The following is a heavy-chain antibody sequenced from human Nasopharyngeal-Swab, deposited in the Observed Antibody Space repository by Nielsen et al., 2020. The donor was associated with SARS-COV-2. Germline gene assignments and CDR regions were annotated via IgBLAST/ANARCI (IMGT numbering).Heavy chain of an antibody. D-gene: IGHD6-19*01. Sequence: WVRHAPGQGLEWMGTINPSGGSTSYAQKFQGRVTMTRDTSTSTVYMELSSLRSEDTAVYYCARDRVLIAVAGTLPAYYYYYGMDVWGQGTTVTVSS. CDR3: ARDRVLIAVAGTLPAYYYYYGMDV. V-gene: IGHV1-46*01. CDR2: INPSGGST. J-gene: IGHJ6*02.